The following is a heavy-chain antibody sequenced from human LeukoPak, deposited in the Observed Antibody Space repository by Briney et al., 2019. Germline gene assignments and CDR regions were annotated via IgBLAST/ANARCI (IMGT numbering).Heavy chain of an antibody. J-gene: IGHJ1*01. CDR3: ARMTRDCTNGVCRPRGYFQH. CDR2: IWYDGSNK. CDR1: GFTFSSYG. V-gene: IGHV3-33*01. Sequence: GRSLRLSCAASGFTFSSYGMHWVRQAPGKGLEWLAVIWYDGSNKYYADSVKGRFTISRDNSKNTLYLQMNSLRAEDTAVYYCARMTRDCTNGVCRPRGYFQHWGQGTLVTVSS. D-gene: IGHD2-8*01.